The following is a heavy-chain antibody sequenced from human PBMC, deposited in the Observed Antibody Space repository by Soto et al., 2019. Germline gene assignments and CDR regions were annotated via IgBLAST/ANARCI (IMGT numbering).Heavy chain of an antibody. CDR3: ARAPGEWLLSHYYYYGMDV. J-gene: IGHJ6*02. CDR1: GFTFSSYA. D-gene: IGHD3-3*01. V-gene: IGHV3-30-3*01. CDR2: ISYDGSNK. Sequence: GGSLRLSCAASGFTFSSYAMHWVRQAPGKGLEWVAVISYDGSNKYYADSVKGRFTISRDNSKNTLYLQMNSLRAEDTAVYYCARAPGEWLLSHYYYYGMDVWGQGTTVTVSS.